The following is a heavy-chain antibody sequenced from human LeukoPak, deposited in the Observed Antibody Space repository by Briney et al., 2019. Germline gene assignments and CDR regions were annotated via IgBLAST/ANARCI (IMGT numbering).Heavy chain of an antibody. D-gene: IGHD6-6*01. V-gene: IGHV1-2*02. J-gene: IGHJ5*02. CDR1: GYTFTGYY. CDR2: INPNSGGT. Sequence: ASVKVSCKASGYTFTGYYMHWVRQAPGQGPEWMGWINPNSGGTNYAQKFQGRVTMTRDTSISTAYMELSRLRSDDTAVYYCARDVGRIAARVRNWFDPWGQGTLVTVSS. CDR3: ARDVGRIAARVRNWFDP.